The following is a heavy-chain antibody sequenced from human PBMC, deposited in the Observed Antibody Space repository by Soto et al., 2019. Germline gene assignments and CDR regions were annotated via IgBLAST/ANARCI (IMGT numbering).Heavy chain of an antibody. CDR2: IYYSGST. CDR3: ARGGGDFGYNLNDGDY. Sequence: QVQLQESGPGLVKPSETLSLTCTVSGGSISSYYWSWIRQPPGKGLEWIGYIYYSGSTNYNPSLKGRFTLSGETSKSLFSLKLSSVAAPDTAVYYGARGGGDFGYNLNDGDYWGQGTLVTVSS. D-gene: IGHD1-1*01. V-gene: IGHV4-59*01. J-gene: IGHJ4*02. CDR1: GGSISSYY.